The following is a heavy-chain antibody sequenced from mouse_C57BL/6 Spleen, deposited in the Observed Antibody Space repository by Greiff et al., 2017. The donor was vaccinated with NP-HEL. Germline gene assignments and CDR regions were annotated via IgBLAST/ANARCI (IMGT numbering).Heavy chain of an antibody. CDR2: SRNKANDYTT. CDR1: GFTFSDFY. J-gene: IGHJ4*01. V-gene: IGHV7-1*01. Sequence: EVNVVESGGGLVQSGRSLRLSCATSGFTFSDFYMEWVRQAPGKGLEWIAASRNKANDYTTEYSASVKGRFIVSRDTSQSILYLQMNALRAEDTAIYYCAREGDYYGSSYNAMDYWGQGTSVTVSS. CDR3: AREGDYYGSSYNAMDY. D-gene: IGHD1-1*01.